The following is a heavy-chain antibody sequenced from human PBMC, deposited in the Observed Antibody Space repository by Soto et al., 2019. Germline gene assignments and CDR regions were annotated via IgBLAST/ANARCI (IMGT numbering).Heavy chain of an antibody. CDR3: AHTGYDILTGYEINFVY. D-gene: IGHD3-9*01. CDR2: IYWDDDK. Sequence: SGPTLVNPTQTLTLTCTFSGFSLSTSGVGVGWIRQPPGKALEWLALIYWDDDKRYSPSLKSRLTITKDTSKNQVVLTMTNMDPVDTATYYCAHTGYDILTGYEINFVYWGQGTLVTVSS. V-gene: IGHV2-5*02. CDR1: GFSLSTSGVG. J-gene: IGHJ4*02.